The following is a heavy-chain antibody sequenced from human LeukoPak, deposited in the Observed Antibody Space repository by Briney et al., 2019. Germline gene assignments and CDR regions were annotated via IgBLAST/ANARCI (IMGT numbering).Heavy chain of an antibody. CDR1: GFTFSSYG. Sequence: GGSLRLSCAASGFTFSSYGMHWVRQAPGKGLEWVAVIWYDGSNKYYADSVKGRFTIPRDNSKNTLYLQMNSLRAEDTAVYYCARERAQAWFDPWGQGTLVTVSS. J-gene: IGHJ5*02. CDR2: IWYDGSNK. CDR3: ARERAQAWFDP. V-gene: IGHV3-33*01.